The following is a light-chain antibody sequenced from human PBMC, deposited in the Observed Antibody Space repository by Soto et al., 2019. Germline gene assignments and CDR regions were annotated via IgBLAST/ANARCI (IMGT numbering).Light chain of an antibody. J-gene: IGLJ2*01. CDR1: SSDVGGYNY. V-gene: IGLV2-14*01. Sequence: QSALTQPASVSGSPGQSITISCTGTSSDVGGYNYVCWYQQHPGKAPKLMIYEVSNRPSGVSNRFSGSKSGNTASLTIYGLQAEDEADYYCSSYTSSTRVFGGGTQLTVL. CDR3: SSYTSSTRV. CDR2: EVS.